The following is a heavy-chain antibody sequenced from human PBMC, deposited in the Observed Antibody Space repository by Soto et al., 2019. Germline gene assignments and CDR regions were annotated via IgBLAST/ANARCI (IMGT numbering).Heavy chain of an antibody. Sequence: GASVKVSCKDSGGTLSSYAISWVRQAPGQGLEWMVGIIPIFGTANYAQKFQGRVTITADEYTSKAYMELSSLRSEDTAVYYCAGGLGSSFDYYGMDVWGQGTTVTVSS. D-gene: IGHD6-6*01. CDR2: IIPIFGTA. V-gene: IGHV1-69*13. CDR1: GGTLSSYA. CDR3: AGGLGSSFDYYGMDV. J-gene: IGHJ6*02.